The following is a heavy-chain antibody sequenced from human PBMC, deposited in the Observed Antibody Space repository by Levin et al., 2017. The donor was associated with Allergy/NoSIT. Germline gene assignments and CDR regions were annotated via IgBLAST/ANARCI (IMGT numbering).Heavy chain of an antibody. Sequence: GGSLRLSCAASGFTFSSYGMHWVRQAPGKGLEWVAVIWYDGSNKYYADSVKGRFTISRDNSKNTLYLQMNSLRAEDTAVYYCARGVLRYFDWLPQTGAFDISGQGKMVTVSS. D-gene: IGHD3-9*01. CDR1: GFTFSSYG. V-gene: IGHV3-33*01. J-gene: IGHJ3*02. CDR3: ARGVLRYFDWLPQTGAFDI. CDR2: IWYDGSNK.